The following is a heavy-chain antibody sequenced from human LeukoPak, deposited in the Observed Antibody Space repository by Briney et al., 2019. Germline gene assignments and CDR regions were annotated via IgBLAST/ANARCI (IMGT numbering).Heavy chain of an antibody. V-gene: IGHV4-30-4*01. Sequence: SQTLSLTCTVSGDSISSGDYYWSWIRQPPGKGLEWIGYIYYSGSTNYNPSLKSRVTISVDTSKNQFSLKLSSVTAADTAVYYCARGVTIGYYYYYYMDVWGKGTTVTVSS. CDR1: GDSISSGDYY. J-gene: IGHJ6*03. CDR2: IYYSGST. CDR3: ARGVTIGYYYYYYMDV. D-gene: IGHD3-3*01.